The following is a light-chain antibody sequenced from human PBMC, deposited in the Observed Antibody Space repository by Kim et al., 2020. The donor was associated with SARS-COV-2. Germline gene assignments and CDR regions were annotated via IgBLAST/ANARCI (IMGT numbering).Light chain of an antibody. V-gene: IGKV1-27*01. CDR1: QDISNF. Sequence: SASVGDRVTITGRSSQDISNFLAWYQQKPGKVPKLLIYAASVLQSGVPSRFSGSGSGTDFTLTISGLQPEDIASYYCQRYNSAPWTFGQGTKLEI. CDR3: QRYNSAPWT. CDR2: AAS. J-gene: IGKJ1*01.